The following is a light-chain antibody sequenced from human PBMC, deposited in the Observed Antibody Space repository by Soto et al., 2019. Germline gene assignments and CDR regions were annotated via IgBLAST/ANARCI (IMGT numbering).Light chain of an antibody. CDR2: DVS. J-gene: IGLJ2*01. CDR3: CSYAGTYTPL. CDR1: SSDVGGYNY. V-gene: IGLV2-11*01. Sequence: QSVLTQPRSVSGSPGQSVTISCTGTSSDVGGYNYVSWYQHNPGTAPKLMIFDVSARPSGVPDRFSGSKSANTASLTISGLQAEDEADYYCCSYAGTYTPLFGGGTKVTVL.